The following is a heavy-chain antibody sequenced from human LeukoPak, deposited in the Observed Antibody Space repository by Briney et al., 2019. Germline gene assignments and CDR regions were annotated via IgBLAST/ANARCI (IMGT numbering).Heavy chain of an antibody. CDR2: LSGSGITS. CDR3: ARSSVSSSWYARGGSLYY. V-gene: IGHV3-23*01. Sequence: GGSLRLSCVASGFTFKNYALSWVRQAPGKGLEWVSSLSGSGITSFYPDSMKGRFTISRDNSKNTLYLQMNSLRAEDTAVYYCARSSVSSSWYARGGSLYYWGQGTLVTVSS. J-gene: IGHJ4*02. D-gene: IGHD6-13*01. CDR1: GFTFKNYA.